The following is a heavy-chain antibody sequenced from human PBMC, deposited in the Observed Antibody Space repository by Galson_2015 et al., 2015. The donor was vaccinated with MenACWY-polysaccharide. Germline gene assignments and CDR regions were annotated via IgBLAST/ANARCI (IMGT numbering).Heavy chain of an antibody. Sequence: SLRLSCAGSGVTFSSYGMGWVRQAPGKGLEWVSGLSPTTGNTYYADSVRGRFTISRDNSKNTLYLQMNSLRAEGTAVYYCAKGAAHYGSGNYYDYWGQGTQVTVSS. CDR3: AKGAAHYGSGNYYDY. D-gene: IGHD3-10*01. CDR1: GVTFSSYG. V-gene: IGHV3-23*01. J-gene: IGHJ4*02. CDR2: LSPTTGNT.